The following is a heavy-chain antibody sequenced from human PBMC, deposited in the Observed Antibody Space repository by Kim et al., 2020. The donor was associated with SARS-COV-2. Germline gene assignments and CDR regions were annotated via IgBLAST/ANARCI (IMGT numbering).Heavy chain of an antibody. CDR1: GGTFSSYA. CDR2: IIPIFGTA. CDR3: ARSPGEWELLFDY. D-gene: IGHD1-26*01. J-gene: IGHJ4*02. Sequence: SVKVSCKASGGTFSSYAISWVRQAPGQGLEWMGGIIPIFGTANYAQKFQGRVTITADESTSTAYMELSSLRSEDTAVYYCARSPGEWELLFDYWGQGTLVTVSS. V-gene: IGHV1-69*13.